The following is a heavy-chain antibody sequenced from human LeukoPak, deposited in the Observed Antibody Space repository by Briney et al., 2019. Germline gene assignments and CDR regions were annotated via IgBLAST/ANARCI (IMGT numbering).Heavy chain of an antibody. CDR3: ARLYYYRSGYYYMDV. CDR1: GFTFSSYW. J-gene: IGHJ6*03. D-gene: IGHD3-10*01. CDR2: INQDGSEK. Sequence: PGGSLRLSCAASGFTFSSYWMSWVRQAPGKGLEWVANINQDGSEKYYVDSVKGRFTIPRDNAKNSLYLQMNSLRAEDTAVYYCARLYYYRSGYYYMDVWGKGTTVTVSS. V-gene: IGHV3-7*01.